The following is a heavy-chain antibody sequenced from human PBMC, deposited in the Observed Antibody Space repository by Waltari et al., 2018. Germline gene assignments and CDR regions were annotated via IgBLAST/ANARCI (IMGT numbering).Heavy chain of an antibody. D-gene: IGHD2-21*01. V-gene: IGHV1-24*01. CDR2: FDPADGET. CDR1: GYTLTELS. Sequence: QVQLVQSGAEVKKPGASVKVSCKVSGYTLTELSMHWVRQAPGKGLEWMGGFDPADGETIYAQKFQGIVTMTEDTSTVPAYMELSSLRSEDTAVYYCATIRLGDRLYDYWGQGTLVTVSS. J-gene: IGHJ4*02. CDR3: ATIRLGDRLYDY.